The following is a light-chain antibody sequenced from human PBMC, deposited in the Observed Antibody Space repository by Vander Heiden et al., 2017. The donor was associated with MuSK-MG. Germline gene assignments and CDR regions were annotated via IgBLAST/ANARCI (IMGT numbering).Light chain of an antibody. CDR1: QSVSSC. V-gene: IGKV3-11*01. CDR3: RQQGGRRPRT. J-gene: IGKJ1*01. CDR2: YAS. Sequence: VLTQSSGTLSLSPGERATLSCRASQSVSSCLAGCQQQHAGAARLLINYASNRTASSPAEIFSGSSGANVSLTISSPEAEDDSVEYYRQQGGRRPRTFGEGTKVEIK.